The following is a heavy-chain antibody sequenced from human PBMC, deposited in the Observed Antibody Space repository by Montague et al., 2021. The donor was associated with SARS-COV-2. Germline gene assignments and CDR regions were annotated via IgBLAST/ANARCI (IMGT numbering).Heavy chain of an antibody. CDR3: ARDVWKGMSGYETGGGFDY. D-gene: IGHD5-12*01. V-gene: IGHV4-39*07. CDR2: IYFGGGT. J-gene: IGHJ4*02. CDR1: GGSISSSNYY. Sequence: SETLSLTCTVSGGSISSSNYYWGWIRQPPGKGLEWIGSIYFGGGTYYNPSLKSRVTISVDTSKNHFSLKLTSVTVADTAVYYCARDVWKGMSGYETGGGFDYWGQGTPVTVSS.